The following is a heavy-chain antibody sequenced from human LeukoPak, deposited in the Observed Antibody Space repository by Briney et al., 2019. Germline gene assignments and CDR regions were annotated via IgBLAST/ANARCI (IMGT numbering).Heavy chain of an antibody. D-gene: IGHD3-22*01. Sequence: PGGSLRLTCAASGFTFSSYSMSWVRQAPGKGLEWVSYISSSSYNIYYADSVKGRFTISRDNAKNSLYLQMNSLRAEDTAVYYCARSHYYDSSGIGGSWGQGTLVTVSS. CDR1: GFTFSSYS. V-gene: IGHV3-48*04. CDR2: ISSSSYNI. CDR3: ARSHYYDSSGIGGS. J-gene: IGHJ4*02.